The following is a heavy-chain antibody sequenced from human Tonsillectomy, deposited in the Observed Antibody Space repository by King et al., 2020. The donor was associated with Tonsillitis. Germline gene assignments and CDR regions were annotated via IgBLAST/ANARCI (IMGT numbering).Heavy chain of an antibody. CDR1: GYTFTGHC. Sequence: QLVQSGAEVKRPGASVKVSCKASGYTFTGHCLHWVRQAPGQGLEWMGWINPNSGDTDYAQNFQGRVTMTRDTSISTAYMGLSRLRSDDTAVYYCARDYYGSGNYPDAFDIWGQGTMVTVSS. CDR3: ARDYYGSGNYPDAFDI. D-gene: IGHD3-10*01. J-gene: IGHJ3*02. CDR2: INPNSGDT. V-gene: IGHV1-2*02.